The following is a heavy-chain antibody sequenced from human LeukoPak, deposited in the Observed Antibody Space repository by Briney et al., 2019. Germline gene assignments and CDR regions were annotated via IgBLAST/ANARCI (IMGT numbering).Heavy chain of an antibody. CDR3: TKDRPNGMDV. Sequence: GGSLRLSCAASGFTFRNYAMGWVRQAPGAGLEWISGINGLGDGIYYADSVKGRLTISRDNSKNMLYLQVNSLRVDDTAVYFCTKDRPNGMDVWGPGTTATVSS. V-gene: IGHV3-23*01. J-gene: IGHJ6*02. CDR2: INGLGDGI. CDR1: GFTFRNYA.